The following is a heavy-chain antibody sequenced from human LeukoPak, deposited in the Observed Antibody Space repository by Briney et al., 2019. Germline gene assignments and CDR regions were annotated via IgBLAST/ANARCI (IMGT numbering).Heavy chain of an antibody. J-gene: IGHJ4*02. Sequence: GRPLRLSCGASGFTFRTYAMHWVRQTPDKGLEWVAFMSSDGSNENYADSVKGRFTISRDNARNSLYLQMSSLRVEDTAVYYCARDIVWLQLEYWGQGTLVTVSS. CDR3: ARDIVWLQLEY. CDR1: GFTFRTYA. V-gene: IGHV3-30*03. CDR2: MSSDGSNE. D-gene: IGHD5-24*01.